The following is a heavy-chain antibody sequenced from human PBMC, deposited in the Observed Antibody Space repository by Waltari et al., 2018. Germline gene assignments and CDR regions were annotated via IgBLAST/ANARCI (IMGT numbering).Heavy chain of an antibody. CDR1: GYTFTDYY. Sequence: EVQLVQSGAEVKKPGATVKISCKASGYTFTDYYMHWVQQAPGKGREWMGRVAPEDGETIYAEKFQGRVTITADTSTDTAYMSLSSLRSEYTAVYYCATVPYYYDSSGLLFWCQGTMVTVSS. J-gene: IGHJ3*01. CDR3: ATVPYYYDSSGLLF. CDR2: VAPEDGET. D-gene: IGHD3-22*01. V-gene: IGHV1-69-2*01.